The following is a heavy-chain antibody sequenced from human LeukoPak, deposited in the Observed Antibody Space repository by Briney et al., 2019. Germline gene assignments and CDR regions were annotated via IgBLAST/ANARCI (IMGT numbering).Heavy chain of an antibody. V-gene: IGHV3-73*01. J-gene: IGHJ4*02. CDR2: IRSKANSYAT. Sequence: GSLRLSCAASGFTFSGSAIHWVRQASGKGLEWVGRIRSKANSYATAYAASVKGRFTISRDDSKNTAYLQMNSLKTEDTAVYYCTGGLGSSGSNYWGQGTLVTVSS. CDR3: TGGLGSSGSNY. CDR1: GFTFSGSA. D-gene: IGHD3-22*01.